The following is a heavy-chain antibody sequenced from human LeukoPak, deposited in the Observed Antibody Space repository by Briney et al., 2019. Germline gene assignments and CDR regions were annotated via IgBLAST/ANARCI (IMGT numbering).Heavy chain of an antibody. CDR2: ISSGGSYI. J-gene: IGHJ4*02. D-gene: IGHD6-19*01. V-gene: IGHV3-21*01. Sequence: GGSLRLSCAASGFTFSSYSMNWVRQAPGKGLEWVSSISSGGSYIYYADSVKGRFTISRDNAKNSLYLQMDSLRAEDTAVYYCARDARIAVAGTSPESSGYWGQGTLVTVSS. CDR3: ARDARIAVAGTSPESSGY. CDR1: GFTFSSYS.